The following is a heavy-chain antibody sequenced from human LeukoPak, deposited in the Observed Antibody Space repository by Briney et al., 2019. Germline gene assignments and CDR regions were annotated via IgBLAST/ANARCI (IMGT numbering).Heavy chain of an antibody. J-gene: IGHJ3*02. D-gene: IGHD1-26*01. Sequence: SETLSLICSVSGGSMSSYYWNWIRQPAGKGLEWIGRISSSGSTHYNPSLKSRLTMSVDTSKNQFSLELTSVTAADTAVYYCATYGSPNAFDNWGQGTMVTVSS. CDR1: GGSMSSYY. CDR3: ATYGSPNAFDN. V-gene: IGHV4-4*07. CDR2: ISSSGST.